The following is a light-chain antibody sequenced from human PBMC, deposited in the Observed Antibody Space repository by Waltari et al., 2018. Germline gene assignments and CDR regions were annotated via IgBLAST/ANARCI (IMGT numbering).Light chain of an antibody. CDR3: SAWDGNLKIYI. CDR2: RNN. CDR1: NNNVGKEG. Sequence: QAGLTQPPSVSKGLRQTATLTCTGDNNNVGKEGATWLQQHQGHPPKLLSYRNNNRPSGTSGRFAASRAGNTACLTITGLQPEDEADYYCSAWDGNLKIYIFGPGTRVTVL. J-gene: IGLJ1*01. V-gene: IGLV10-54*04.